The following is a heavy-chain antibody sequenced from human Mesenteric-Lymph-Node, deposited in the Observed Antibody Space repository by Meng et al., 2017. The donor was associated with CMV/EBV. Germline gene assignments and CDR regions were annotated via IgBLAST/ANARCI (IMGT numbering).Heavy chain of an antibody. CDR3: ARSSSSWYYFDY. D-gene: IGHD6-13*01. Sequence: CKASGYTFTGYYIHWVRQAPGQGLEWLGRISTNSGDTNYAQNFQGRVTLTRDTSISTAYMELSRLRSDDTALYYCARSSSSWYYFDYWGQGTLVTVSS. CDR2: ISTNSGDT. J-gene: IGHJ4*02. V-gene: IGHV1-2*06. CDR1: GYTFTGYY.